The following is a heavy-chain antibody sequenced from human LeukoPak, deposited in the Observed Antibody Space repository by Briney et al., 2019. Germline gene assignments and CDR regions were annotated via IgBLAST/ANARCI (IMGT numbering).Heavy chain of an antibody. D-gene: IGHD5-12*01. Sequence: GGSLRLSCAASGFPFSSYAMSWVRQAPGMGLEWVSAVSGSGGSTYYADSVKGRFTISRDNSKNTLYLQMNSLRAEDTAVYYCAKGGYGYSGYAYYWGQGTLVTVSS. CDR1: GFPFSSYA. J-gene: IGHJ4*02. CDR2: VSGSGGST. V-gene: IGHV3-23*01. CDR3: AKGGYGYSGYAYY.